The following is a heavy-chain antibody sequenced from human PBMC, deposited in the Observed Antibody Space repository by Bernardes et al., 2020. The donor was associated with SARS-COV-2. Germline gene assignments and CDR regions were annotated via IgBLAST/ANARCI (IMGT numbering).Heavy chain of an antibody. CDR1: GFTFSSYA. CDR3: ARGYCSGGSCYPHPLYYYYGMDV. J-gene: IGHJ6*02. V-gene: IGHV3-30-3*01. D-gene: IGHD2-15*01. CDR2: ISYDGSNK. Sequence: GGSLRLSCAASGFTFSSYAMHWVRQAPGKGLEWVAVISYDGSNKYYADSVKGRFTISRDNSKNTLYLQMNSLRAEDTAVYYCARGYCSGGSCYPHPLYYYYGMDVWGQGTTVTVSS.